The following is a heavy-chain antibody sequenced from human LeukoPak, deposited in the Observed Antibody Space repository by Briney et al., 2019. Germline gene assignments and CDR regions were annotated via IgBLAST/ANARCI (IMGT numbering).Heavy chain of an antibody. Sequence: ASVKVSCKASGYTFTGYYIHWERQAPGQGLEWMGWINPNSGDTHYAQKFQGRVTITADKSTSTAYMELSSLRSEDTAVYYCARGGDGYNAFDYWGQGTLVTVSS. V-gene: IGHV1-2*02. CDR3: ARGGDGYNAFDY. D-gene: IGHD5-24*01. CDR2: INPNSGDT. CDR1: GYTFTGYY. J-gene: IGHJ4*02.